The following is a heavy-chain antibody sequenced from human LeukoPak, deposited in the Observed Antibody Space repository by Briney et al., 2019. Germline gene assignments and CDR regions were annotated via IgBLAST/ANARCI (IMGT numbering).Heavy chain of an antibody. V-gene: IGHV3-30*01. J-gene: IGHJ6*03. CDR1: GFTFSSYA. Sequence: GRSLRLSCAASGFTFSSYAMHWVRQAPGKGLEWVAVISYDGSNKYYADSVKGRFTISRDNSKNTLYLQMNSLRAEDTAVYYCARDRYEFWSGYSSYYYYMDVWGKGTTVTVSS. CDR2: ISYDGSNK. D-gene: IGHD3-3*01. CDR3: ARDRYEFWSGYSSYYYYMDV.